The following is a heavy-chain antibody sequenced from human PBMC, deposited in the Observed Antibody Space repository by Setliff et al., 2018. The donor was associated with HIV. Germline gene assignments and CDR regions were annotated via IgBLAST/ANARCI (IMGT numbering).Heavy chain of an antibody. Sequence: SETLSLTCTVSGGSISSYYWSWIRQPPGKGLEWIGYIYYSGSTNYNPSLKSRVTISIDTSKNQFSLKLSSVTAADTAVYYCARLGYCSRTTCYGYYYMDVWGKGTTVTV. D-gene: IGHD2-2*01. CDR2: IYYSGST. CDR1: GGSISSYY. CDR3: ARLGYCSRTTCYGYYYMDV. V-gene: IGHV4-59*08. J-gene: IGHJ6*03.